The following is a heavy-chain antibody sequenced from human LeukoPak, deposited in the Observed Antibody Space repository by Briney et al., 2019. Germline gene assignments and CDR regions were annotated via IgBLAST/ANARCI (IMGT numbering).Heavy chain of an antibody. CDR1: GFSISSSGVG. CDR2: LYWDADK. J-gene: IGHJ4*02. D-gene: IGHD2-15*01. V-gene: IGHV2-5*02. CDR3: AHSRRLRDCSGGSCYYFDY. Sequence: SGPTLVKPTQTLTLTCTFSGFSISSSGVGVGWIRQPPGRALEWLALLYWDADKRYSPSLKNTLTITRDTSKSQVVLTMTNLDPVDAATYYCAHSRRLRDCSGGSCYYFDYWGQGTLVTVSS.